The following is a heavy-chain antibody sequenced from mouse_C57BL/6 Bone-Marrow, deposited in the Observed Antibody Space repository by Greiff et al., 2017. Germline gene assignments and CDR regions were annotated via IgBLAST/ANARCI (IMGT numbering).Heavy chain of an antibody. CDR1: GYAFSSSW. Sequence: QVQLQQSGPELVKPGASVKISCKASGYAFSSSWMNWVKQRPGQGLEWIGRIYPGDGDTNYNGKFKGKATLTADKSSSTAYMQLSSLTSEDSAVYFCGIYYYPYYAMDYWGQGTSVTVSS. CDR2: IYPGDGDT. CDR3: GIYYYPYYAMDY. J-gene: IGHJ4*01. V-gene: IGHV1-82*01. D-gene: IGHD1-1*01.